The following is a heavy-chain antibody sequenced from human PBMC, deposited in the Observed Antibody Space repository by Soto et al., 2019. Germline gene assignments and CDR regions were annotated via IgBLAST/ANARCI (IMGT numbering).Heavy chain of an antibody. V-gene: IGHV3-21*01. Sequence: GGCLRLSCAASGFTFSSYSMNWVRQAPGKGLEWVSSISSSSSYIYYADSVKGRFTISRDNAKNSLYLQMNSLRAEDTAVYYFASPDRGDSSGYHASDIWGQRTMVT. CDR2: ISSSSSYI. J-gene: IGHJ3*02. CDR3: ASPDRGDSSGYHASDI. CDR1: GFTFSSYS. D-gene: IGHD3-22*01.